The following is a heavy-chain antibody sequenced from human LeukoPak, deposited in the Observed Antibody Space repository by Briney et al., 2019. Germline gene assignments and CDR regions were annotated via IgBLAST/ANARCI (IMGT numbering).Heavy chain of an antibody. CDR2: IYYSGST. CDR1: GGSINSYY. J-gene: IGHJ4*02. D-gene: IGHD6-6*01. CDR3: ARSSGIATITTRKFDY. Sequence: SETLSFTCTVSGGSINSYYWSWIPQPPGKGLEWSGYIYYSGSTNYNPPLKSGVIISVGTSKNQFSQKVSSVTAADTAVYYCARSSGIATITTRKFDYWGQGTLVTVSS. V-gene: IGHV4-59*01.